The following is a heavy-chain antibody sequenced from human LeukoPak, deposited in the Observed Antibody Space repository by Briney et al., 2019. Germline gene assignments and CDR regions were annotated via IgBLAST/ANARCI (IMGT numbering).Heavy chain of an antibody. J-gene: IGHJ4*02. CDR3: TAGRSDYFDF. CDR1: GGSISTYY. CDR2: IYYSGST. Sequence: PSETLSLTCTVSGGSISTYYWSWIRQPPGKGLEWIGYIYYSGSTYYNPSLKSRVTISVDTSKNQFSLQLSSVTAADTAVYYCTAGRSDYFDFWGQGTLVTVSS. V-gene: IGHV4-59*04. D-gene: IGHD6-25*01.